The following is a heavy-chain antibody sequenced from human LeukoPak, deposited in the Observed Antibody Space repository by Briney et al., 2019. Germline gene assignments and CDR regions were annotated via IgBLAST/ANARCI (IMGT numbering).Heavy chain of an antibody. Sequence: KASETLSLTCTVSGGSTSSYYWSWIRQPPGKGLEWIGYIYYSGSTNYNPSLKSRVTISVDTSKNQFSLKLSSVTAADTAVYYCARGDYADYWGQGTLVTVSS. J-gene: IGHJ4*02. CDR2: IYYSGST. V-gene: IGHV4-59*01. D-gene: IGHD4/OR15-4a*01. CDR1: GGSTSSYY. CDR3: ARGDYADY.